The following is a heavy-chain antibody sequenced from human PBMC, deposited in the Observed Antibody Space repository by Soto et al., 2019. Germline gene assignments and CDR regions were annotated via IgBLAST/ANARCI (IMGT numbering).Heavy chain of an antibody. D-gene: IGHD6-19*01. CDR1: GVAFSFYS. CDR2: ISGNGGTT. Sequence: EVVLLESGGGLVQPGGSLRLSCEVSGVAFSFYSMSWVRQAPGKGLEWVASISGNGGTTYYAASGKGRFTFSRDNSKNTVYLQMNSLRVEDTAGYYCAKDRGGFTSGWEFFDCWGQGTLVTVSS. V-gene: IGHV3-23*01. CDR3: AKDRGGFTSGWEFFDC. J-gene: IGHJ4*02.